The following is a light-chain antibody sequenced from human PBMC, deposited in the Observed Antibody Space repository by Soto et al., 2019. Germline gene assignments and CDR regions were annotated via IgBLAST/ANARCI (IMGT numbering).Light chain of an antibody. CDR1: QSVASRN. Sequence: EIVLTQSPGTLSLSPGERATLSCRASQSVASRNLDWYQQKSGQAPRLLIYGASSRAIHTPDRFSGSGSGTDFTLTISGLEPEDFAVYYCQHFGNSLWTVGQGTKVDIK. J-gene: IGKJ1*01. CDR2: GAS. CDR3: QHFGNSLWT. V-gene: IGKV3-20*01.